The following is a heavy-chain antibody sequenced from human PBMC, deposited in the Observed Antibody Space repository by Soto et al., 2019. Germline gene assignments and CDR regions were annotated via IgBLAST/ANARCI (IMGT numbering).Heavy chain of an antibody. CDR1: GFTFSSYA. V-gene: IGHV3-23*01. J-gene: IGHJ3*02. CDR3: AKSPYDEPDAFDI. Sequence: EVQLLESGGGLVQPGGSLRLSCAASGFTFSSYAMSWVRQAPGKGLEWVSAISGSGGSTYYADSVKGRFTISRDNSKNTLYRQMNGLRAEDTAVYYCAKSPYDEPDAFDIWGQGTMVTVSS. D-gene: IGHD2-8*01. CDR2: ISGSGGST.